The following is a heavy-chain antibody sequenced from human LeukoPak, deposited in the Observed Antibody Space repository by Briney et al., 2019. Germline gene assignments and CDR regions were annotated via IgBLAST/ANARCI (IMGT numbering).Heavy chain of an antibody. CDR2: IYYTGST. CDR1: GGSISSSSHF. CDR3: ARLDNWNGYYFDY. J-gene: IGHJ4*02. D-gene: IGHD1-20*01. Sequence: SETLSLTCTVSGGSISSSSHFWGWIRQPPGKRLECIGSIYYTGSTYHNSSLKSRLTISVDTSKNQFSLKLSSVTAADTAVFYCARLDNWNGYYFDYWGQGTLVTVSS. V-gene: IGHV4-39*01.